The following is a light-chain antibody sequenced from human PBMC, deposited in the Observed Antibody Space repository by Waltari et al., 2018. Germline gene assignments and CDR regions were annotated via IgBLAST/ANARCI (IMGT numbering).Light chain of an antibody. CDR3: QTGGHGTWV. V-gene: IGLV4-69*01. J-gene: IGLJ3*02. Sequence: QLVLTHSPSLSASLGASVKLTCTLSSGHITNVIAWLQTHPRKGPRYLMKVNSDGSHSKGDDIHERFSGSSSGAGRYPTSASRQSEDVADYHCQTGGHGTWVFGGGTKLTIL. CDR1: SGHITNV. CDR2: VNSDGSH.